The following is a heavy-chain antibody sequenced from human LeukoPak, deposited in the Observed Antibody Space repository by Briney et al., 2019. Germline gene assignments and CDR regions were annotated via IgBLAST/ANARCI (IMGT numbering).Heavy chain of an antibody. J-gene: IGHJ4*02. CDR3: ARGLARDGYNH. Sequence: QSGGSLTLSCTTSGFSFSTYGMHWVRQAPGKGLEWVAFIRYDATNTYYADSVKGRFTISKDNSKNTLYLQMNSLRAEDTAVYYCARGLARDGYNHWGQGTLVTVSS. D-gene: IGHD5-24*01. CDR2: IRYDATNT. CDR1: GFSFSTYG. V-gene: IGHV3-30*02.